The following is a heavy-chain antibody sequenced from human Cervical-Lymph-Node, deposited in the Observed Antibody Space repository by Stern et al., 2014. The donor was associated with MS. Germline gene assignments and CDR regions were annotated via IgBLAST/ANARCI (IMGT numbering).Heavy chain of an antibody. CDR2: ISSSGTAI. V-gene: IGHV3-11*01. D-gene: IGHD4-17*01. J-gene: IGHJ4*02. Sequence: VQLVESGGGLVKPGGSLRLSCAASGFTFSDYYMNWIRQAPGKGLEWISYISSSGTAIYYAGSVKGRFTISRDNGKNSLYLQMNSLRAEDTAMYFCARDSGYGIDFWGQGILLTVSS. CDR1: GFTFSDYY. CDR3: ARDSGYGIDF.